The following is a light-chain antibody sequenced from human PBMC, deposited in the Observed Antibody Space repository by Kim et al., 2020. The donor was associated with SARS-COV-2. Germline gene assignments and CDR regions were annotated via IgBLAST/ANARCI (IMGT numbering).Light chain of an antibody. V-gene: IGKV1-27*01. CDR1: RGIHNY. CDR3: QKYNTAPWT. J-gene: IGKJ1*01. Sequence: DIQMTQSPSSLSASVGDRVTITCRVSRGIHNYLAWYQQKPGKVPKLLIYAASTLHSGVPSRFSGSGSGTDFTLIISSLQPEDVATYYCQKYNTAPWTFGQGTKVDIK. CDR2: AAS.